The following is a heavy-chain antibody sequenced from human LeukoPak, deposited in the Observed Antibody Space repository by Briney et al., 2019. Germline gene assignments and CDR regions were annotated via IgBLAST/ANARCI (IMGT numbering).Heavy chain of an antibody. CDR2: INHSGST. CDR1: GGSFSGYY. Sequence: PSETLSLTCAVYGGSFSGYYWSWIRKPPGKGLEWIGEINHSGSTNYNPSLKSRVTISVDTSKNQFSLKLSSVTAADTAVYYCARAGSSAFFDYWGQGTLVTVSS. J-gene: IGHJ4*02. D-gene: IGHD6-13*01. V-gene: IGHV4-34*01. CDR3: ARAGSSAFFDY.